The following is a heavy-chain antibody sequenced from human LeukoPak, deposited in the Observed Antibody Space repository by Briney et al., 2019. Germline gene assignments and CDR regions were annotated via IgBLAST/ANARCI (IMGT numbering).Heavy chain of an antibody. J-gene: IGHJ3*02. D-gene: IGHD6-13*01. CDR3: AREGAAAGTPYAFDI. CDR2: ISSSSYI. V-gene: IGHV3-21*01. Sequence: PGGSLRLSCAASGFTFSSYSMNWVRQAPGTGLNWVSSISSSSYIYYADSVKGRFTISRDNAKNSLYLQMNSLRAEDTAVYYCAREGAAAGTPYAFDIWGQGTMVTVSS. CDR1: GFTFSSYS.